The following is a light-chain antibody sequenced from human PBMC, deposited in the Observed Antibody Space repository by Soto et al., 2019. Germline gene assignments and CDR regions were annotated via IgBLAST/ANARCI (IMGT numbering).Light chain of an antibody. V-gene: IGLV1-47*01. CDR1: RSNIGSNY. CDR3: AAWDDTLRGVV. J-gene: IGLJ3*02. CDR2: RND. Sequence: QSVLTQPPSASGTPGQRVTISCSGSRSNIGSNYVYWYQQLPGTAPRLLIYRNDQRPSGVPDRFSDSKSGTSASLAISGLRSDDEADYYCAAWDDTLRGVVFGGGTKVTVL.